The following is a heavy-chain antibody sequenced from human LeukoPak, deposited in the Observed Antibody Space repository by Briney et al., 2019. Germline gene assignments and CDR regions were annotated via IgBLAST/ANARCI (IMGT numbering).Heavy chain of an antibody. D-gene: IGHD2-2*02. Sequence: GRSLRLSCAASGFTFSSYAMHWVRQAPGKGLEWVAIIWYDGSKNYYADSVKGRFTISRDNFNNTLYLQMNSLRAEDTALYYCARAPYTTGRSFYFDSWGQGTLVTVSS. J-gene: IGHJ4*02. CDR1: GFTFSSYA. V-gene: IGHV3-33*08. CDR3: ARAPYTTGRSFYFDS. CDR2: IWYDGSKN.